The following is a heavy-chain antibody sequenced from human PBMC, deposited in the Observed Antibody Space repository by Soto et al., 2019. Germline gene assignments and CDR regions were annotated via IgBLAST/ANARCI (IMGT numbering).Heavy chain of an antibody. J-gene: IGHJ6*03. Sequence: SETLSLTCNVSGSSISSYYWSWIRQSPGKGLQWIGYVYYNGNTNNNPSLKSRVTISVDMSKKQFSLKLTSVTAADTAVYYCARLRYSSGSHYYYYYMDVWGNGTTVTVSS. D-gene: IGHD6-19*01. CDR2: VYYNGNT. V-gene: IGHV4-59*01. CDR1: GSSISSYY. CDR3: ARLRYSSGSHYYYYYMDV.